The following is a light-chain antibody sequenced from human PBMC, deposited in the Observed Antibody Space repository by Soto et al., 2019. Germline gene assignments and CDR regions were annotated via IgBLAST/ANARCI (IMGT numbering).Light chain of an antibody. V-gene: IGLV2-23*01. Sequence: QSALTQAACVSGSPGQSITISCTGTSSDVGSYNLVSWYQQHPGKAPKLMIYEGSKRPSGVSNRFSGSKSGNTASLTISGLQAEDEADYYCCSYAGSSTSVFGTGTKATVL. CDR2: EGS. CDR3: CSYAGSSTSV. J-gene: IGLJ1*01. CDR1: SSDVGSYNL.